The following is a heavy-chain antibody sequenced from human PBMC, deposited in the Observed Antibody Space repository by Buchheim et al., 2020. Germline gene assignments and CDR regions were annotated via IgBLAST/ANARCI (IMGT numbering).Heavy chain of an antibody. J-gene: IGHJ5*02. V-gene: IGHV3-23*01. CDR3: AKGPAADRVGWFDP. Sequence: EVQLLESGGGLVQPGGSLRLSCAASGFTFSNYGMNWVRQAPGKGLDWVSAIGGSGSTTYYADSVKGRVTISRDTSKNMLFLQINNLRVEDTAVYYCAKGPAADRVGWFDPWGQGT. CDR1: GFTFSNYG. CDR2: IGGSGSTT. D-gene: IGHD6-13*01.